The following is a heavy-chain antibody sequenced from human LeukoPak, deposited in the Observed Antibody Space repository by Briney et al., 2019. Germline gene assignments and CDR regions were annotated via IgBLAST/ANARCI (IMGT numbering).Heavy chain of an antibody. V-gene: IGHV1-8*01. D-gene: IGHD1-26*01. Sequence: ASVKVSCKASGYTFTSYDINWVRQATGQGLEWMGWMNPNSGNTGYAQKLQGRVTMTTDTSTSTAYMELRDLRSDDTAVYYCARGGRWELPRPYAFDIWGQGTMVTVSS. J-gene: IGHJ3*02. CDR1: GYTFTSYD. CDR3: ARGGRWELPRPYAFDI. CDR2: MNPNSGNT.